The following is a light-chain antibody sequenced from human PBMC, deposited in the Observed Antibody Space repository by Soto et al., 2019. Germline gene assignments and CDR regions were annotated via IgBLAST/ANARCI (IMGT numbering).Light chain of an antibody. J-gene: IGLJ1*01. CDR2: DVS. V-gene: IGLV2-14*01. CDR3: SSYTSSSTHG. CDR1: SSDVGGYDY. Sequence: QSVLTQPASVSGSPGQSIAISCTGTSSDVGGYDYVSWYQQHPGKAPKLMISDVSNRPSGVSNRFSGSKSGNTASLTISGLQAEDEADYYCSSYTSSSTHGFGTGTKVTVL.